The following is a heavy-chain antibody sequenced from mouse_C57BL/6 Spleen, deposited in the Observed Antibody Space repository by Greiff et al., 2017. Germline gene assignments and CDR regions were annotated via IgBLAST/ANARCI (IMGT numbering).Heavy chain of an antibody. CDR3: ARDRGGYYVWFAY. V-gene: IGHV3-1*01. CDR2: ISYSGST. D-gene: IGHD2-3*01. J-gene: IGHJ3*01. Sequence: EVKLMESGPGMVKPSQSLSLTCTVTGYSITSGYDWHWIRHFPGNKLEWMGYISYSGSTNYNPSLKSRIALTQDTSKNHFFLKLNYVTTEDTATYDCARDRGGYYVWFAYWGQGTLVTVSA. CDR1: GYSITSGYD.